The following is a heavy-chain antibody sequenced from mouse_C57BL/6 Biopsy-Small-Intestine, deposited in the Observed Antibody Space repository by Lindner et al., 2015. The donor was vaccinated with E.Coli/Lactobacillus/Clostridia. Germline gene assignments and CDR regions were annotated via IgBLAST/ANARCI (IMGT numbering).Heavy chain of an antibody. J-gene: IGHJ4*01. D-gene: IGHD1-1*01. CDR1: GYTFTSYG. Sequence: SVKVSCKASGYTFTSYGISWVRQAPGQGLEWMGWSTGHNGDTLYAQMFQGRVSMTTDTSTSTAHMELRSLTSDDTAVYYCARDPDCITSRCPLGSWFDPWGQGTLVTVSS. CDR3: ARDPDCITSRCPLGSWFDP. V-gene: IGHV1-20*01. CDR2: STGHNGDT.